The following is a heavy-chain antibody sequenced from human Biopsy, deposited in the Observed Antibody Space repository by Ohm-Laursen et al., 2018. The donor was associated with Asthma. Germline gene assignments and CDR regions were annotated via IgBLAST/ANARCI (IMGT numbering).Heavy chain of an antibody. V-gene: IGHV3-53*01. D-gene: IGHD1-14*01. CDR2: IYSGGTS. CDR3: SRFSRYTRTACGPYYIYKMDV. CDR1: GFAVSRDH. J-gene: IGHJ6*02. Sequence: SLRLSCAASGFAVSRDHMFWVRQAPGKGLEWVSVIYSGGTSHTADSVRGRFTISRDYSKNTLNLQMHSLRAENTPIYYCSRFSRYTRTACGPYYIYKMDVWGQGTTVTVSS.